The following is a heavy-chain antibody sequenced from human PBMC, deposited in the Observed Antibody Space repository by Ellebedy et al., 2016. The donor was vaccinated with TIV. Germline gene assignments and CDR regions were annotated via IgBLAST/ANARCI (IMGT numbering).Heavy chain of an antibody. V-gene: IGHV3-48*04. CDR3: ARAIYGASYL. D-gene: IGHD4-17*01. CDR2: ISGSTMTI. J-gene: IGHJ2*01. CDR1: GFEFIRYS. Sequence: GESLKISCAASGFEFIRYSMNWVRQAPGKGLEWVSYISGSTMTIKYVDSVKGRFTVSRDNAKNSLYLQMNSLGAEDTAVYYCARAIYGASYLWGRGTLVTVSS.